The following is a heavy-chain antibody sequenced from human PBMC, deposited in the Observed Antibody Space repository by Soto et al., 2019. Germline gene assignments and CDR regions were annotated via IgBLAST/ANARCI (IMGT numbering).Heavy chain of an antibody. J-gene: IGHJ6*03. CDR3: AREGVGRGYSYGYNYYYYMDV. Sequence: GGSLRLSCAASGFTFSSYWMSWVRQAPGKGLEWVANIKQDGSEKYYVDSVKGRFTISRDNAKNSLYLQMNSLRAEDTAVYYCAREGVGRGYSYGYNYYYYMDVWGKGTTVTVSS. CDR2: IKQDGSEK. D-gene: IGHD5-18*01. V-gene: IGHV3-7*01. CDR1: GFTFSSYW.